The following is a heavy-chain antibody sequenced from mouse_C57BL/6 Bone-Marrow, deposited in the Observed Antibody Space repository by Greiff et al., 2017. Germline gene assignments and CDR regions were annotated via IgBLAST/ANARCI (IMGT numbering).Heavy chain of an antibody. V-gene: IGHV5-4*03. CDR3: ARIYYYGLFDY. D-gene: IGHD1-1*01. Sequence: EVKLMESGGGLVKPGGSLKLSCAASGFTFSSYAMSWVRQTPEKRLEWVATISDGGSYTYYPDNVKGRFTISRDNAKNNLYLQMSHLKSEDTAMYYCARIYYYGLFDYWGQSTTLTVSS. CDR1: GFTFSSYA. CDR2: ISDGGSYT. J-gene: IGHJ2*01.